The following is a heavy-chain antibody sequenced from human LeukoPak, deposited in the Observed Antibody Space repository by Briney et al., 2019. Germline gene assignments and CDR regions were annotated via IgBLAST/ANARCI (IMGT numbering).Heavy chain of an antibody. CDR3: AKAMCSGGSCYCHLDY. J-gene: IGHJ4*02. Sequence: QPGGSLRLSCAASGFTFSGYAMSWVRQAPGKGLEWVSVISGSGGNTYYADSVEGRLIISRDNSNNTLYLQLNSLRAEDTAIYYCAKAMCSGGSCYCHLDYWGQGTLVTVSS. V-gene: IGHV3-23*01. D-gene: IGHD2-15*01. CDR1: GFTFSGYA. CDR2: ISGSGGNT.